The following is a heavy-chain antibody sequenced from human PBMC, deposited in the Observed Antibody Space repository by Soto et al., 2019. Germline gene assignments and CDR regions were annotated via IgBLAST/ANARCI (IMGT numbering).Heavy chain of an antibody. CDR1: GLIFSGSG. CDR2: VSNDGIRK. V-gene: IGHV3-30*03. Sequence: QVQLVESGGGVVQPGRSLNLTCAASGLIFSGSGLHWVRQAQGKGLEWVALVSNDGIRKYYGDSVKGRFTISRDNAENTLYLQMNSLRAEDTAVYYCARWVGGSMYDNSGKYDSWGQGTLVTVSS. CDR3: ARWVGGSMYDNSGKYDS. D-gene: IGHD3-22*01. J-gene: IGHJ5*01.